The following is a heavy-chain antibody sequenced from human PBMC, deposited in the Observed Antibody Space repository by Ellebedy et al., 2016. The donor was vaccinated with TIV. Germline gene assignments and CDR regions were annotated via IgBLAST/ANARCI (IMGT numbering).Heavy chain of an antibody. CDR3: ARGWELRH. Sequence: SETLSLTXALSGDSVSSNSAAWNWIRQSPSRGLEWLGRTYYRSQWYNDYALSVKSRISINPDTSKNQFSLQLNSVTPEDTAVYYCARGWELRHWGQGTMVTVSS. CDR2: TYYRSQWYN. V-gene: IGHV6-1*01. CDR1: GDSVSSNSAA. D-gene: IGHD1-26*01. J-gene: IGHJ3*01.